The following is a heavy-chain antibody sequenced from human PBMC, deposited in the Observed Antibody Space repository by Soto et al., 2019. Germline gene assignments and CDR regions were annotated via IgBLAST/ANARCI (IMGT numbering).Heavy chain of an antibody. D-gene: IGHD3-10*01. J-gene: IGHJ4*02. CDR1: GYSFTSYW. Sequence: EVQLVQSGAEVKKPGESLRISCKGSGYSFTSYWITWVRQMPGKGLEWMGRIDPHDSYTNYSPSFQGHVTISADKSINTAYLQWSSLKASDTAMYYCASNRFGELAFPNYWGQGTLVTVSS. CDR3: ASNRFGELAFPNY. V-gene: IGHV5-10-1*01. CDR2: IDPHDSYT.